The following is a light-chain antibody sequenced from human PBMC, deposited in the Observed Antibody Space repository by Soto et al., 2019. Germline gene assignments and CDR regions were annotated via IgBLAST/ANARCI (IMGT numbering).Light chain of an antibody. V-gene: IGKV3-20*01. J-gene: IGKJ5*01. CDR3: QQYGSSPPIT. Sequence: EIVMTQSPATLSVSPGERATLSCRASQNVSSSYLAWYQQKPGQAPRLLIYGASSRATGIPDRFSGSGSGTDFTLTISRPEPEDFAVYYCQQYGSSPPITFGQGTRLEI. CDR1: QNVSSSY. CDR2: GAS.